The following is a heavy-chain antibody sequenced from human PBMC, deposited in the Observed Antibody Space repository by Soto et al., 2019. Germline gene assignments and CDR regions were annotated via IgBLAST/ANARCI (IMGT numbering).Heavy chain of an antibody. V-gene: IGHV4-30-4*01. J-gene: IGHJ3*02. Sequence: PSETLSLTCTVSGGSISSGDYYWSWIRQPPGKGLEWIGYTYYSGSTYYNPSLKSRVTISVDTSKNQFSLKLSSVTAADTAVYYCASPSSDGLYAFDIWGQGTMVTV. CDR1: GGSISSGDYY. CDR2: TYYSGST. CDR3: ASPSSDGLYAFDI. D-gene: IGHD3-16*01.